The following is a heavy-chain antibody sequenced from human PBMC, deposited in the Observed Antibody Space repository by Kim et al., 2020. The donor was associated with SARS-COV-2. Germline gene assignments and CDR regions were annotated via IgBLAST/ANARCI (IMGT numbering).Heavy chain of an antibody. V-gene: IGHV1-2*02. Sequence: ASVKVSCKASGDTFTGYDIHWVRQAPGQGLERVAGINPNYGATNYEQNFQGRVTMTRDTSISTAYMELSGLRSDDTAMFYCVRGSEVVAKSRGAFDLWGQGTLVTVSP. CDR3: VRGSEVVAKSRGAFDL. D-gene: IGHD3-10*01. CDR2: INPNYGAT. J-gene: IGHJ3*01. CDR1: GDTFTGYD.